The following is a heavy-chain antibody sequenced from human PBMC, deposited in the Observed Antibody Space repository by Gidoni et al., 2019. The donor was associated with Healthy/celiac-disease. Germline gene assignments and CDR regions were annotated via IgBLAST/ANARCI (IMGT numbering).Heavy chain of an antibody. CDR2: ISSSSSYI. D-gene: IGHD3-10*01. CDR1: GFTFSSYS. Sequence: EVQLVESGGGLVKPGGSLRLSCAASGFTFSSYSMNWVRQAPGKGLEWVSSISSSSSYIYYADSVKGRFTISRDNAKNSLYLQMNSLRAEDTAVYYCAREVSGSYYRITYHFDYWGQGTLVTVSS. V-gene: IGHV3-21*01. J-gene: IGHJ4*02. CDR3: AREVSGSYYRITYHFDY.